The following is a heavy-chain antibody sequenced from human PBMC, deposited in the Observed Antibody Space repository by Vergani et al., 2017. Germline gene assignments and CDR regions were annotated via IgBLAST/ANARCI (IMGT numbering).Heavy chain of an antibody. CDR3: ARDRHCSSTSCYYWYAFDI. D-gene: IGHD2-2*01. Sequence: QVQLVQSGAEVKKPGASVKVSCKASGYTFTSYYMHWVRQAPGQGLEWMGIINPSGCSTSYAQKFQGRVTMTRDTSTSTVYMELSSLRSEDTAVYYCARDRHCSSTSCYYWYAFDIWGQGTMVTVSS. CDR1: GYTFTSYY. V-gene: IGHV1-46*01. J-gene: IGHJ3*02. CDR2: INPSGCST.